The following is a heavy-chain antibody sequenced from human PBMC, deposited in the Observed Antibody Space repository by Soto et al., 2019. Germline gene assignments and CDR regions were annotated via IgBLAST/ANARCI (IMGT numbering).Heavy chain of an antibody. J-gene: IGHJ5*02. CDR2: IIPIFGTA. Sequence: GASVKVSCKASGGTFSGYAISWVRQAPGQGLEWMGGIIPIFGTANYAQKFQGRVTITADESTSTAYMELSSLRSEDTAVYYCARAVYLGHRYWPYCSSTSCYPVYNWFDPWGQGTLVTVSS. CDR1: GGTFSGYA. CDR3: ARAVYLGHRYWPYCSSTSCYPVYNWFDP. D-gene: IGHD2-2*01. V-gene: IGHV1-69*13.